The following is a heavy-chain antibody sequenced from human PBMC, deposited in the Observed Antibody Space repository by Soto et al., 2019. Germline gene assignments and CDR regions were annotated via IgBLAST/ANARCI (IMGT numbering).Heavy chain of an antibody. D-gene: IGHD3-3*01. Sequence: SETLSLTCAVYGGSVNGYYWNWIRQPPGKGLEWIGEINHTGGTHYNPSLKSRVTMSVDTSKNQFSLRLSSVTAADTAIYYCATRITVFGLLIPPFDPWGQVTQGTVAS. CDR1: GGSVNGYY. V-gene: IGHV4-34*01. CDR3: ATRITVFGLLIPPFDP. J-gene: IGHJ5*02. CDR2: INHTGGT.